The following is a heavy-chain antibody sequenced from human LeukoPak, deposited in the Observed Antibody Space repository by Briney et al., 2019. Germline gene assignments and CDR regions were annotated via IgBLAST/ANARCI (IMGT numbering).Heavy chain of an antibody. CDR2: IFYSGST. J-gene: IGHJ5*02. CDR1: GGSISSYY. V-gene: IGHV4-59*01. CDR3: ARGATLGYCTSTSCYYWFDL. D-gene: IGHD2-2*01. Sequence: SETLSLTCTVSGGSISSYYWSWIRQPPGKGLHWIGYIFYSGSTNYNPSLKSRVTISVDTSKNQFSLKLSSVTAADTAVYYCARGATLGYCTSTSCYYWFDLWGQGTLVTVSS.